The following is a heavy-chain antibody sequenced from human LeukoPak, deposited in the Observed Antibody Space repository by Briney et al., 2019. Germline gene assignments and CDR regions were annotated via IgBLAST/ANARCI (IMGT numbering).Heavy chain of an antibody. D-gene: IGHD2-2*01. CDR2: MNPNSGNT. CDR3: ARGLGSARYCSSTSCSVYNWFDP. CDR1: GYTFTSYD. J-gene: IGHJ5*02. V-gene: IGHV1-8*01. Sequence: ASVKVSCKASGYTFTSYDINWVRQATGHGLEWMGWMNPNSGNTGYAQKFQGRVTMTRNTSISTAYMELSSLRSEDTAVYYCARGLGSARYCSSTSCSVYNWFDPWGQGTLVTVSS.